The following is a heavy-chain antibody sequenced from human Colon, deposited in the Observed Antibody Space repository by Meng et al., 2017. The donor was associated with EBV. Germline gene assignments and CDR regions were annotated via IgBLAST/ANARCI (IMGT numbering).Heavy chain of an antibody. V-gene: IGHV4-34*01. CDR2: INHVGST. D-gene: IGHD2-15*01. CDR3: ASSDCSGGTCYLDC. J-gene: IGHJ4*02. CDR1: GGSFSDSY. Sequence: QVQLQQWGAGLLKPSESLSLTCTGYGGSFSDSYWTWIRQPPGKGLEWIGEINHVGSTTYNPPLKSRVTISVDTSKNQFSLKLSSVTAADAAVYYCASSDCSGGTCYLDCWGQGTLVTVSS.